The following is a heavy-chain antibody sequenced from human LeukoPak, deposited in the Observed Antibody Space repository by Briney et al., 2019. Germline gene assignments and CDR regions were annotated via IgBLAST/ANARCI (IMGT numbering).Heavy chain of an antibody. D-gene: IGHD2-15*01. V-gene: IGHV4-34*01. J-gene: IGHJ4*02. CDR1: GGSFSGYY. CDR3: ARRYLGYCSGGSCSDY. CDR2: INHSGST. Sequence: SETLSLTCAVYGGSFSGYYWSWIRQPPGKGLEWIGEINHSGSTNYNPSLKSRVTISVDTSKNQFSLKLSSVTAADTAVYYCARRYLGYCSGGSCSDYWGQGTLVTVSS.